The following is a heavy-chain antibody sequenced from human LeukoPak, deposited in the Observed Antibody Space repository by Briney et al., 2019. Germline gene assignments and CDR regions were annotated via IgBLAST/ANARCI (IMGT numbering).Heavy chain of an antibody. CDR1: GGSFRGYY. CDR3: ARGLRNWFDP. Sequence: PSETLSLTCAVYGGSFRGYYWSWIRQPPGKGLEWIGEINHRGSTKYNPSLKSRVTISVDRSKNQFSLKLSSVTAADTAVYYCARGLRNWFDPWGQGTLVTVSS. V-gene: IGHV4-34*01. J-gene: IGHJ5*02. CDR2: INHRGST.